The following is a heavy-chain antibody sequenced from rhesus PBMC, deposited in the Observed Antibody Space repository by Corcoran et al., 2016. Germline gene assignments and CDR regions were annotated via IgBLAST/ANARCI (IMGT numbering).Heavy chain of an antibody. J-gene: IGHJ4*01. V-gene: IGHV4-65*01. CDR2: ISGSSGST. CDR3: AREDPGGIAAAGVDY. D-gene: IGHD6-43*01. CDR1: GGSVSSSNW. Sequence: QVQLQESGPGLVKPSETLSLTCAVSGGSVSSSNWWSWLRQPPGKGLEWIGYISGSSGSTYYNPSLKSRVTISTDTSKNQFSLKLSSVTAADTDVYYCAREDPGGIAAAGVDYWGQGVLVTVSS.